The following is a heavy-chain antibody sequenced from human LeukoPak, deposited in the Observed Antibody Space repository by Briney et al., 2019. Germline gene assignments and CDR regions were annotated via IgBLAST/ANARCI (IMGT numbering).Heavy chain of an antibody. CDR1: GGSISSSNW. CDR3: ARTGSGTGYSYGYYFDY. Sequence: SGTLSLTCAVSGGSISSSNWWSWVRQPPGKGLEWIGEIYHSGSTNYNPSLKSRVTISVDTSKNQFSLKLSSVTAADTAVYYCARTGSGTGYSYGYYFDYWGQGTLVTVSS. V-gene: IGHV4-4*02. D-gene: IGHD5-18*01. CDR2: IYHSGST. J-gene: IGHJ4*02.